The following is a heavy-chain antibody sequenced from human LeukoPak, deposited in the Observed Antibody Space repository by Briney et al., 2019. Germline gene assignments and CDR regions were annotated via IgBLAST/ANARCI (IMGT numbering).Heavy chain of an antibody. Sequence: ASVKVSCKASGYTFTSYDINWVRQATGQGLEWMGWMNPNSGNTDYAQKFQGRVTMTRNTSISTAYMELSSLRSEDTAVYYCARGEGTAINAEYFQHWGQGTLVTVSS. D-gene: IGHD5-18*01. CDR2: MNPNSGNT. CDR3: ARGEGTAINAEYFQH. V-gene: IGHV1-8*01. J-gene: IGHJ1*01. CDR1: GYTFTSYD.